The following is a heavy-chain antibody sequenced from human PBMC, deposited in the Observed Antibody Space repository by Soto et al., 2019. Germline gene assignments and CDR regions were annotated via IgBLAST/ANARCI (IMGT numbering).Heavy chain of an antibody. CDR3: ARLFDTSGWYDY. CDR1: GYSFTSYW. D-gene: IGHD6-19*01. CDR2: IYPGDSDT. V-gene: IGHV5-51*01. J-gene: IGHJ4*02. Sequence: TGESLKISCKGSGYSFTSYWIGWVRQMPGKGLERMGIIYPGDSDTRYSPSFQGQVTISADKSITTTYLQWSSLKASDTAMYYCARLFDTSGWYDYWGQGTLVTVSS.